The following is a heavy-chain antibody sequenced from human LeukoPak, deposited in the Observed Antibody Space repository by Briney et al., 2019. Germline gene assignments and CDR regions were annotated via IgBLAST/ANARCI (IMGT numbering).Heavy chain of an antibody. J-gene: IGHJ4*02. D-gene: IGHD6-19*01. CDR3: ARGTLYRGWSYYLDF. V-gene: IGHV4-4*07. CDR2: IYTSGST. Sequence: PSETLSLTCTVSNDSFSSYYWSWIRQPAGKGLEWIGRIYTSGSTNYNPSLKSRVTMSIDTSKSQFSLKLTSVTAADTAVYYCARGTLYRGWSYYLDFWGQGSQVTVSS. CDR1: NDSFSSYY.